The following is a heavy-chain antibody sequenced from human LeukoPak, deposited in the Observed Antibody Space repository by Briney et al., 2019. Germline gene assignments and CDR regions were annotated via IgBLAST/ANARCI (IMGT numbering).Heavy chain of an antibody. D-gene: IGHD6-19*01. Sequence: GGSLRLSCAASGFTFNNAWMTWVRQTPGKGLERVGRIKKKTEGETTDYAAAVKGRFHISRDDSKNTVYLQMNSLKTEDTAVYYCTTAVAVTGFDCWGQGTLVTVSS. CDR2: IKKKTEGETT. CDR3: TTAVAVTGFDC. CDR1: GFTFNNAW. J-gene: IGHJ4*02. V-gene: IGHV3-15*01.